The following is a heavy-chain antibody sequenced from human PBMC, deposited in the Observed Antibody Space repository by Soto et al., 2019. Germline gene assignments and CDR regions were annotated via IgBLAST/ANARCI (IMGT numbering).Heavy chain of an antibody. V-gene: IGHV3-30*18. J-gene: IGHJ6*02. Sequence: QVQLVESGGGVVQSGRSLRLSCAVSGFTFRNYGMHWVRQAPGKGLEWVAVISFAGGEKYYVDSVKGRFSISRENPKNTMYLQMNSVRAEDTALYYGAKDRYSYYTSDHGMDVWGPGTMVIVSS. CDR1: GFTFRNYG. CDR3: AKDRYSYYTSDHGMDV. D-gene: IGHD4-4*01. CDR2: ISFAGGEK.